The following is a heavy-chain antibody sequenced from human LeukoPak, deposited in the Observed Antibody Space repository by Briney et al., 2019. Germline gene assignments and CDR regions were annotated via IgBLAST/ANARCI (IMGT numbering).Heavy chain of an antibody. J-gene: IGHJ4*02. CDR1: GFTVSSNF. V-gene: IGHV3-53*01. Sequence: HPGGSLRLSCAASGFTVSSNFMSWVRQAPGKGLEWVSVIYSGGSTYYADSVKGRFTISRDNSKNTLYLQMNSLRAEDTAVYYCAKVVYSSGWYSYYFDYWGQGTLVTVSS. CDR3: AKVVYSSGWYSYYFDY. CDR2: IYSGGST. D-gene: IGHD6-19*01.